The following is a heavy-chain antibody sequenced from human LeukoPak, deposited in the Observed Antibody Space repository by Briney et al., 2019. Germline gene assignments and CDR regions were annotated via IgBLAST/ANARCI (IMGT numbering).Heavy chain of an antibody. CDR2: LSGSGGNT. D-gene: IGHD3-22*01. V-gene: IGHV3-23*01. Sequence: PGGSLRLSCAASGFTFSSYAMSWVRQAPGKGLEWVSTLSGSGGNTYYADSVKGRVTTSRDNSKNTLYLQMNSLRAEDTAVYHCSKGSYYYDSADYFDYWGQGTLGTVSS. CDR1: GFTFSSYA. J-gene: IGHJ4*02. CDR3: SKGSYYYDSADYFDY.